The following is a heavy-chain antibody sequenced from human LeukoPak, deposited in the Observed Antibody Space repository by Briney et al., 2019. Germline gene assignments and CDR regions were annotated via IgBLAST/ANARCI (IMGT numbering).Heavy chain of an antibody. CDR3: AKVQKVLLVYVTPFDY. Sequence: GGSLRLSCVASGFTFDDYAMHWFRRAPGKGRNWVSLFSGDGGNTYYTDSVRGRFSISRDNSKNSLYLQMNSLRPEDTALYYGAKVQKVLLVYVTPFDYWGQGSLVTV. V-gene: IGHV3-43*02. CDR2: FSGDGGNT. D-gene: IGHD2-8*01. CDR1: GFTFDDYA. J-gene: IGHJ4*02.